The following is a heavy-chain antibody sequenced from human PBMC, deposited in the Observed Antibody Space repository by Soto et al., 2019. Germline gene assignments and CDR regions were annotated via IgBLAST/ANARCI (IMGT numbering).Heavy chain of an antibody. CDR3: ARRSSIAARGGLFDP. CDR2: IYHSGST. Sequence: QVQLQESGPGLVKPSGTLSLTCAVSGGSISSSNWWSWVLQPPRKGLEWIGEIYHSGSTKYNPSPQSRITLSVNKSQNQFSQRLCSVTAADTAVLYCARRSSIAARGGLFDPWGQGTLVTVSS. CDR1: GGSISSSNW. J-gene: IGHJ5*02. D-gene: IGHD6-6*01. V-gene: IGHV4-4*02.